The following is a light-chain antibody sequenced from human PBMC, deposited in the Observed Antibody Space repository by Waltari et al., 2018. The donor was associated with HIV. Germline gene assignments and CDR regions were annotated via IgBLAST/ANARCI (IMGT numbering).Light chain of an antibody. Sequence: QSVLTQPPSASGTPGQRVTISCSGSSYNIESNYVYWYQQLPGTAPNLLIYRSIQRPSGVPDRFSGSTSGTPASLAISGLRSEDEADYYCAAWDDSLSVVVFGGGTKLTVL. CDR3: AAWDDSLSVVV. CDR1: SYNIESNY. CDR2: RSI. J-gene: IGLJ2*01. V-gene: IGLV1-47*01.